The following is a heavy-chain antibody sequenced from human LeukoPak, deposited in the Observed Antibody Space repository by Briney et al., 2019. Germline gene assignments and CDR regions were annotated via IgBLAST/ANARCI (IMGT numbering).Heavy chain of an antibody. CDR1: GFTFSSYG. J-gene: IGHJ3*02. CDR3: AKDYGDDVGNAFDI. V-gene: IGHV3-33*06. Sequence: PGGSLRLSCAASGFTFSSYGMHWVRQAPGKGLEWVAVIWYDGSNKYYADSVKGRFTISRDNSKNTLYLQMNSLRAEDTAVYYCAKDYGDDVGNAFDIWGQGTMVTVSS. D-gene: IGHD4-17*01. CDR2: IWYDGSNK.